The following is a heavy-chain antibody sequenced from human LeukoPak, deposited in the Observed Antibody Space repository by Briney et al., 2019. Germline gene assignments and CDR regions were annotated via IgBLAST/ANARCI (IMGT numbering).Heavy chain of an antibody. CDR1: GGSISSYY. Sequence: SETLSLTCTVSGGSISSYYWSWIRQPAGEGLEWIGRIYTSGSTNYNPSLKSRVIMSVDTSKNQFSLKLSSVTAADTAVYYCARDLLTYYYDSSGYFDYWGQGTLVTVSS. CDR3: ARDLLTYYYDSSGYFDY. CDR2: IYTSGST. D-gene: IGHD3-22*01. J-gene: IGHJ4*02. V-gene: IGHV4-4*07.